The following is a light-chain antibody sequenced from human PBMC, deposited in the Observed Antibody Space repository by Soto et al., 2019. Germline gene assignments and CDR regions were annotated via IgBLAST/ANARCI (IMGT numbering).Light chain of an antibody. CDR3: QQYDNLPLT. CDR2: DAS. CDR1: QRINYY. J-gene: IGKJ4*01. V-gene: IGKV1-33*01. Sequence: IQMTQSPSSLSASVGDRVTITCRASQRINYYLNWYQQKPGKAPKLPIYDASNLETGVPSRFSGSGSGTDFTFTISSLQPEDIATYYCQQYDNLPLTFGGGTKVDIK.